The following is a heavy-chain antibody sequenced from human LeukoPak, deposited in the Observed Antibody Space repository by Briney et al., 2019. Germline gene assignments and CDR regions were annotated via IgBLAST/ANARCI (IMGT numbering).Heavy chain of an antibody. D-gene: IGHD3-22*01. CDR3: AKNWRFRRVVSTFDY. V-gene: IGHV3-23*01. Sequence: GGSLRLSCAASGFTFSSYAMSWVRQAPGKGLEWVSALSGSGGSTYYADSVKGRFTISRDNSKNTLYLQMNSLRAEDTAVYYCAKNWRFRRVVSTFDYWGQGTLVTVSS. J-gene: IGHJ4*02. CDR2: LSGSGGST. CDR1: GFTFSSYA.